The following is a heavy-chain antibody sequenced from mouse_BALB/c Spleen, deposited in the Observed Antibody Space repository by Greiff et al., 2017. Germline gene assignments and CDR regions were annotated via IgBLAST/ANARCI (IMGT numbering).Heavy chain of an antibody. CDR3: ASYRSFDY. CDR2: INSNGGST. J-gene: IGHJ2*01. V-gene: IGHV5-6-3*01. D-gene: IGHD2-14*01. CDR1: GFTFSSYG. Sequence: EVMLVESGGGLVQPGGSLKLSCAASGFTFSSYGMSWVRQTPDKRLELVATINSNGGSTYYPDSVKGRFTISRDNAKNTLYLQMSSLKSEDTAMYYCASYRSFDYWGQGTTLTVSS.